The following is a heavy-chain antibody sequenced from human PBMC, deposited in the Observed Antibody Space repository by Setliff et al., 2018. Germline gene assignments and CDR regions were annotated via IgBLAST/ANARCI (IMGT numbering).Heavy chain of an antibody. V-gene: IGHV3-7*01. Sequence: PGGSLRLSCAASGLTITNYYMDWVRQAPGKGLEWVANIKQDGSEKYYVDSVKGRFTISRDNAKNSLYLQMNSLRAEDTAVYYCARDGGEYWGQGTLVTVSS. CDR1: GLTITNYY. CDR3: ARDGGEY. J-gene: IGHJ4*02. CDR2: IKQDGSEK. D-gene: IGHD3-16*01.